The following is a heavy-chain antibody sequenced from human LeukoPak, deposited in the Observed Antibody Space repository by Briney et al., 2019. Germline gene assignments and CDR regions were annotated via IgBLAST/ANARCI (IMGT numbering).Heavy chain of an antibody. D-gene: IGHD3-10*01. Sequence: PGGSLRLSCAASRFTFSSYGMHWVRQAPGKGLEWVAFIQHDGSKKYYADSVKGRFTISRDNSKNTLYLQMNSLRAEDTAVYNCAKHYYGSGRTNYYFDYWGQGTLVTVSS. CDR1: RFTFSSYG. J-gene: IGHJ4*02. CDR2: IQHDGSKK. CDR3: AKHYYGSGRTNYYFDY. V-gene: IGHV3-30*02.